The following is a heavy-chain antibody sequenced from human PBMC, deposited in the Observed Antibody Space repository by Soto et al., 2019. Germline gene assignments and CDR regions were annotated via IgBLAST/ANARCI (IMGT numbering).Heavy chain of an antibody. CDR2: ISAAGDP. J-gene: IGHJ6*02. V-gene: IGHV3-13*05. CDR3: ARPDRDFYGLDV. Sequence: EVQLVESGGGLVQPGGSLRLSCEASGFTFRNYDMHWVRQGTGKGLEWVSGISAAGDPDYADSVAGRFTISSENAQNSFLLPMNSLRVGDTAVHYCARPDRDFYGLDVWGQGTTVSVSS. CDR1: GFTFRNYD.